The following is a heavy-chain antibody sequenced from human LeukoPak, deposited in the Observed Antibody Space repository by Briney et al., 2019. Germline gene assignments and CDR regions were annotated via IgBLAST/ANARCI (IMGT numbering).Heavy chain of an antibody. CDR1: GFTFSSYE. J-gene: IGHJ6*03. Sequence: GGSLRLSCAASGFTFSSYEMNWVRQAPGKGLEWVSSISSSSSYIYYADSVKGRFTISRDNAKNSLYLQMNSLRAEDTAVYYCATVRLGESYYYYMDVWGKGTTVTVSS. CDR2: ISSSSSYI. V-gene: IGHV3-21*01. D-gene: IGHD3-16*01. CDR3: ATVRLGESYYYYMDV.